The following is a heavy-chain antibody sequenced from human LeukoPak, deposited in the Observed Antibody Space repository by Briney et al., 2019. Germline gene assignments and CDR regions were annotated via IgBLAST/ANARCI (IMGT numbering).Heavy chain of an antibody. J-gene: IGHJ4*02. CDR1: GYTFTSYG. D-gene: IGHD2-15*01. CDR3: ARDESGYCSGGSCYSGDY. CDR2: ISAYNGNT. V-gene: IGHV1-18*01. Sequence: ASVKVSCKASGYTFTSYGISWVRQAPGQGLEWMGWISAYNGNTNYAQKLQGRVTMTTDTSTSTAYMELRSLRSDDTAVYYCARDESGYCSGGSCYSGDYWGQGTLVTVSS.